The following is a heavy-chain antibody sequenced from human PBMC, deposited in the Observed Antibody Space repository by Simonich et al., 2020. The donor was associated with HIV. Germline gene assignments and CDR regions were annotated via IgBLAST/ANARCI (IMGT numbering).Heavy chain of an antibody. J-gene: IGHJ4*02. D-gene: IGHD6-19*01. CDR3: ARRPGIAVAGTGAFDI. Sequence: QVQLQESGPGLVKPSETLSLTCSVSRGSISRYYWSWIRPPPGKGLEWIGYIFDNGHTNYNPSLKSRVTISVDTSKTQFSLKLISVTAADTAVYYCARRPGIAVAGTGAFDIWGQGTLVTVSS. V-gene: IGHV4-59*08. CDR1: RGSISRYY. CDR2: IFDNGHT.